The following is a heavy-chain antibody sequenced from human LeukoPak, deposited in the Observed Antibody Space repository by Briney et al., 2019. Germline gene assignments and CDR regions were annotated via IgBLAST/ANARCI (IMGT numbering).Heavy chain of an antibody. CDR1: GYTFAGYY. CDR2: INPNSGGT. V-gene: IGHV1-2*02. D-gene: IGHD1-26*01. J-gene: IGHJ4*02. CDR3: ARDPGGVGATCDY. Sequence: ASVKVSCKASGYTFAGYYMHWVRQAPGQGLEWMGWINPNSGGTNYAQKFQGRVTMTRDTSTSTVYMELSSLRSEDTAVYYCARDPGGVGATCDYWGQGTLVTVSS.